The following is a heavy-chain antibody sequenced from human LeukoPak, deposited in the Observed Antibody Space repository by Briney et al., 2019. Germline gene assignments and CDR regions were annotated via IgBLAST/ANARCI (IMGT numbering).Heavy chain of an antibody. CDR2: INHSGST. J-gene: IGHJ5*02. CDR1: GGSISGYY. Sequence: PSETLSLTCDVSGGSISGYYWSWIRQAPGKGLEWIGEINHSGSTNYNPSLKSRVLISVDTSKSQIFLKLTSVTAADTAVYYCARGHFDSGSYYFGRRNGLYPWGQGTLVTVSS. CDR3: ARGHFDSGSYYFGRRNGLYP. V-gene: IGHV4-34*01. D-gene: IGHD1-26*01.